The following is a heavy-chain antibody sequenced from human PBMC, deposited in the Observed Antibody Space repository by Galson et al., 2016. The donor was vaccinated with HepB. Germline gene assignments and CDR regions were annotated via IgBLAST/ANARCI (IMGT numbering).Heavy chain of an antibody. V-gene: IGHV4-31*03. CDR3: ARAKSGSYREDAFDI. CDR2: IYYSGST. D-gene: IGHD1-26*01. J-gene: IGHJ3*02. CDR1: GDSISSGVSY. Sequence: TLSLTCTVSGDSISSGVSYWSWIRQHPGKGLEWIGYIYYSGSTYYNPSLKSRLTISADTSKNQFSLKLSSVTAADTAVYYCARAKSGSYREDAFDIWGQGTMVTVSS.